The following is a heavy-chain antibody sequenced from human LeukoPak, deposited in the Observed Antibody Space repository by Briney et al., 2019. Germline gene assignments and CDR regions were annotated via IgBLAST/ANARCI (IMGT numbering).Heavy chain of an antibody. D-gene: IGHD3-9*01. CDR3: AKDAYYDIFTGYKESDY. J-gene: IGHJ4*02. V-gene: IGHV3-30*02. Sequence: GGSLRLSCAASGFTFSSYGMHWVRQAPGKGLEWVAFIRYDGSNKYYADSVKGRFTISRDNSKNTLYLQMNSLRAEDTAMYYCAKDAYYDIFTGYKESDYWGQGTPVTVSS. CDR1: GFTFSSYG. CDR2: IRYDGSNK.